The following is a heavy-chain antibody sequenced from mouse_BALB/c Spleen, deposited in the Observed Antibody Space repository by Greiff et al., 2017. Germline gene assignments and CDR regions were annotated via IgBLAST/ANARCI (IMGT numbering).Heavy chain of an antibody. J-gene: IGHJ2*01. CDR1: GYTFTSYN. CDR3: AREGDRYDYFDY. V-gene: IGHV1-12*01. CDR2: IYPGNGDT. Sequence: QVQLQQPGAELVKPGASVKMSCKASGYTFTSYNMHWVKQTPGQGLEWIGAIYPGNGDTSYNQKFKGKATLTADKSSSTAYMQLSSLTSEDSAVYYCAREGDRYDYFDYWGQGTTLTVSS. D-gene: IGHD2-14*01.